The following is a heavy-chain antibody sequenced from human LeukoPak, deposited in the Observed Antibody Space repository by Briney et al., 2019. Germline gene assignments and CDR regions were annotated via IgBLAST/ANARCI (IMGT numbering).Heavy chain of an antibody. V-gene: IGHV3-7*03. Sequence: GGSLRLSCAATGFTFNSYWMTWVRQAPGKGLEWVTNIRQDGREEHYVDSVQGRFTISRDNAKNSLYLQMNSLRVEDTAVYYCAATGYLNAFDIWGQGTMVTVSS. D-gene: IGHD6-13*01. CDR3: AATGYLNAFDI. J-gene: IGHJ3*02. CDR2: IRQDGREE. CDR1: GFTFNSYW.